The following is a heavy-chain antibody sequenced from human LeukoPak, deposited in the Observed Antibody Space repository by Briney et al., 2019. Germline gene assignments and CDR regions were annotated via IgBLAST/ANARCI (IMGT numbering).Heavy chain of an antibody. CDR3: ARGSGSDV. V-gene: IGHV4-34*01. D-gene: IGHD5-12*01. J-gene: IGHJ4*02. CDR2: INHSGST. Sequence: PSETLSLTCAVYGGSFSGYYWSWIRQPPGKGLEWIGEINHSGSTNYNPSLTSRATISVDTSRNQLSLKLTSVTAADTAVYYCARGSGSDVWGQGALVTVSS. CDR1: GGSFSGYY.